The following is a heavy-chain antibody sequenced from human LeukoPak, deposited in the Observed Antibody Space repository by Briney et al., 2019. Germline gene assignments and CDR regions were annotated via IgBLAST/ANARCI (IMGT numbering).Heavy chain of an antibody. CDR3: TTDAFLIAVAGTGVLDY. Sequence: GGSLRLSCTTSGFTFGDYGMSWVRQAPGKGLEWVGFIRSKAYGGTTENAASVKGRFTISRDDSKSIAYLQMNSLKTEDTAVYYCTTDAFLIAVAGTGVLDYWGQGTLVTVSS. D-gene: IGHD6-19*01. CDR2: IRSKAYGGTT. V-gene: IGHV3-49*04. CDR1: GFTFGDYG. J-gene: IGHJ4*02.